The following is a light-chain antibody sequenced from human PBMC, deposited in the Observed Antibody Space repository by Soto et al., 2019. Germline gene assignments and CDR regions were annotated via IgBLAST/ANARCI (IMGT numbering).Light chain of an antibody. CDR3: QQYGSSPPWT. CDR1: HSVANNY. V-gene: IGKV3-20*01. Sequence: PGERATISCRASHSVANNYLAWYQQKHGQAPRLIIFAASSRATGVPHRFSASGSGTDFTLTISRLEPEDFAVYFCQQYGSSPPWTFGQGTKV. J-gene: IGKJ1*01. CDR2: AAS.